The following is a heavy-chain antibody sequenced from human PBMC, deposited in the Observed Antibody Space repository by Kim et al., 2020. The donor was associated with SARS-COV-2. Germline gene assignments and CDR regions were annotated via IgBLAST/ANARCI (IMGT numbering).Heavy chain of an antibody. V-gene: IGHV4-59*01. J-gene: IGHJ4*02. Sequence: LKSRVTISVDTSKNQFSLKLSSVTAADTAVYYCARMTYGSGSYSEGSLAYWGQGTLVTVSS. D-gene: IGHD3-10*01. CDR3: ARMTYGSGSYSEGSLAY.